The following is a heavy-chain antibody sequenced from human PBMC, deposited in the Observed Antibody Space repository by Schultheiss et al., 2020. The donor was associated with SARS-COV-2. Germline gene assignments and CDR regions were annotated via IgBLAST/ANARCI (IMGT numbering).Heavy chain of an antibody. J-gene: IGHJ6*02. Sequence: GGSLRLSCAASGFTFSSYSMNWVRQAPGKGLEWVANIKQDGSEKYYVDSVKGRFTISRDNSKNTLYLQMNSLRAEDTAVYYCARSMEQNYYYYGMDVWGQGTTVTVSS. CDR3: ARSMEQNYYYYGMDV. D-gene: IGHD1/OR15-1a*01. CDR2: IKQDGSEK. V-gene: IGHV3-7*01. CDR1: GFTFSSYS.